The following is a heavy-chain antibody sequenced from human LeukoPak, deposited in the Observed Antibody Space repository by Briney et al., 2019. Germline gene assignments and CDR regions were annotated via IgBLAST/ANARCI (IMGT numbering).Heavy chain of an antibody. J-gene: IGHJ4*02. D-gene: IGHD3-9*01. CDR1: GGSFSGYY. CDR3: ARGLRYFDWLSGLFD. V-gene: IGHV4-34*01. Sequence: SETLSLTCAVYGGSFSGYYWSWIRQPPGKGLEWIGEINHSGSTNYNPSLKSRVTILVDTSKNQFSLKLSSVTAADTAVYYCARGLRYFDWLSGLFDWGQGTLVTVSS. CDR2: INHSGST.